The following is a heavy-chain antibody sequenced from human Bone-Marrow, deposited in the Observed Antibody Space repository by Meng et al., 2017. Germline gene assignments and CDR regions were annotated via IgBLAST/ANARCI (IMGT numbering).Heavy chain of an antibody. CDR1: GFTFSSYA. V-gene: IGHV3-23*01. Sequence: GESLKISCAASGFTFSSYAMSWVRQAPGKGLEWVSAISGSGGSTYYADSVKGRFTISRDNSKNSLYLQMNSLRAEDTAVYYCARFTMVRGVIINGYYYGMDVWGQGTTVTVSS. J-gene: IGHJ6*02. CDR2: ISGSGGST. D-gene: IGHD3-10*01. CDR3: ARFTMVRGVIINGYYYGMDV.